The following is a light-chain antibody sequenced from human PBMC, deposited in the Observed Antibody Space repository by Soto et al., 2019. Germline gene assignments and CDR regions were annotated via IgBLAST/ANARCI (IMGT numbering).Light chain of an antibody. J-gene: IGKJ3*01. CDR2: AAS. V-gene: IGKV1-9*01. CDR3: QEFNSYPFT. CDR1: QGISNY. Sequence: DIPLTQSPSFLSASVGDRVTITCRASQGISNYLAWYQQKPGKAPNLLIYAASTLRSGVPSRFSGSGSGTEFTLTISSLQPEDFATYYCQEFNSYPFTFGPGTKVYIK.